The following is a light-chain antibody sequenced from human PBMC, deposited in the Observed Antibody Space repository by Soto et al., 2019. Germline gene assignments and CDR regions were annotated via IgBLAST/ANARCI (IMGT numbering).Light chain of an antibody. J-gene: IGKJ1*01. CDR2: GAS. CDR3: QQYNNWPPG. V-gene: IGKV3-15*01. CDR1: QSVSSN. Sequence: EIGMSQCPATLSVSPGERATLSCRASQSVSSNLAWYQQKPGQAPRLLIYGASTRATGIPARFSGSGSGTEFTLTISSLQSKDFAVYYCQQYNNWPPGFGQGTKVDSK.